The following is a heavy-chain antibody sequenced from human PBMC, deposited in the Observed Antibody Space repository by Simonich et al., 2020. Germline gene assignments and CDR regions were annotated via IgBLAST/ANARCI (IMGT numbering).Heavy chain of an antibody. J-gene: IGHJ3*02. CDR2: IFPGDSGT. CDR3: ARQLNDFDI. V-gene: IGHV5-51*01. D-gene: IGHD1-1*01. Sequence: EVQLVQSGAEVKKPGESLKISCKGSGYNFTRYWFGWVRQMPGKGLEWMGIIFPGDSGTRDSPSFQGQFTISADKSISTAYLQWSSLKASDTAMYYFARQLNDFDIWGQGTMVTVSS. CDR1: GYNFTRYW.